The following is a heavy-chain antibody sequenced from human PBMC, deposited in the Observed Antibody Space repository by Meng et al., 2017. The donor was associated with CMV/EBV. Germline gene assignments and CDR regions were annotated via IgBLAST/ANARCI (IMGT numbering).Heavy chain of an antibody. CDR2: IYYSGST. CDR1: GGPISSYY. CDR3: ARDRGVLRFLEWTHPRVDRGPVWFDP. D-gene: IGHD3-3*01. J-gene: IGHJ5*02. Sequence: SETLSLTCTVSGGPISSYYWSWIRQPPGKGLEWIGYIYYSGSTNYNPSLKSRVTISVDTSKNQFSLKLSSVTAADTAVYYCARDRGVLRFLEWTHPRVDRGPVWFDPWGQGTLVTVSS. V-gene: IGHV4-59*01.